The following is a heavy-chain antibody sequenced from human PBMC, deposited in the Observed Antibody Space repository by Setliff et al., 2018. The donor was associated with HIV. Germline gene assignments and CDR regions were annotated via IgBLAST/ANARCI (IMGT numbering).Heavy chain of an antibody. CDR3: ARYQPYSSSWLYYYYGMDV. Sequence: TGVSLRLSCAASGFTFDDYAMHWVRQAPGEGLEWVSGISWNGGSTGYADSVTGRFTISRDNAKNSLYLQMNRLRAEDTALYHCARYQPYSSSWLYYYYGMDVWGQGTTVTVSS. V-gene: IGHV3-20*01. J-gene: IGHJ6*02. CDR1: GFTFDDYA. D-gene: IGHD6-13*01. CDR2: ISWNGGST.